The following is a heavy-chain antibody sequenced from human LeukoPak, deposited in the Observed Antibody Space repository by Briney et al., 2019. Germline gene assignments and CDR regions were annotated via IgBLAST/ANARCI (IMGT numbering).Heavy chain of an antibody. CDR1: GGSISSGSYY. CDR2: INTSCST. Sequence: SETLSLTCTVSGGSISSGSYYWSCIRQPAGKELEWTGRINTSCSTNFKPSLKRRATTRVDTSNNQFPLKLSSVPAANTVVYYWASDSAYGGGDGPRFDPWGQGTLVTVSS. J-gene: IGHJ5*02. D-gene: IGHD2-21*01. CDR3: ASDSAYGGGDGPRFDP. V-gene: IGHV4-61*02.